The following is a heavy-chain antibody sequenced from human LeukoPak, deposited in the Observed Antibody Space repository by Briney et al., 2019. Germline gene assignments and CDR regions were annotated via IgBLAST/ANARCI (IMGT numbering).Heavy chain of an antibody. CDR1: GGSIDSTHYY. D-gene: IGHD3-10*01. Sequence: SSETLSLTCTVSGGSIDSTHYYWDWIRQPPGKGLEWIGSIHYSGNTYYNPSLKSRVTMSLDASKNLFSLTLISVTAADTALYYCATEEGPQSYTSGAFDYWGRGTLVTVSS. J-gene: IGHJ4*02. V-gene: IGHV4-39*07. CDR3: ATEEGPQSYTSGAFDY. CDR2: IHYSGNT.